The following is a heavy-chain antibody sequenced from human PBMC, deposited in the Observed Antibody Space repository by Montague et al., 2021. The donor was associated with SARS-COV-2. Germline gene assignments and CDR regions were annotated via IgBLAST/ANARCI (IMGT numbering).Heavy chain of an antibody. CDR1: GGPIASGGYS. CDR3: AKSRITMVQGIYDSFDV. CDR2: IHHSGST. Sequence: TLSLTCAVSGGPIASGGYSWTWIRQPPGKGLQWIGYIHHSGSTYYNPSLRSRVTISVERSKKHFSLKLTSVTAADTAVYFCAKSRITMVQGIYDSFDVWGRGTVVTVSS. D-gene: IGHD3-10*01. J-gene: IGHJ3*01. V-gene: IGHV4-30-2*01.